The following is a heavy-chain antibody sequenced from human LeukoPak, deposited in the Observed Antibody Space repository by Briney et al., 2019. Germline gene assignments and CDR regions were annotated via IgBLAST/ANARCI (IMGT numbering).Heavy chain of an antibody. CDR2: ISGSGGST. CDR1: GFTFSNYA. Sequence: GGSLSLSCAASGFTFSNYAMSWVRQPPGKGPEWVSAISGSGGSTYYADSVKGRFTISRDNSKNTLYLQMNSRRAEDTAVYYCAKDHVYSNSGVIWGQGTLVTVSS. D-gene: IGHD4-11*01. J-gene: IGHJ4*02. CDR3: AKDHVYSNSGVI. V-gene: IGHV3-23*01.